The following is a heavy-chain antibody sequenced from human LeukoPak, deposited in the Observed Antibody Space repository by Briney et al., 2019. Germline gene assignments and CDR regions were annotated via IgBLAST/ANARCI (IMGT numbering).Heavy chain of an antibody. CDR1: GYTFTSYD. Sequence: ASVKVSCKASGYTFTSYDINWVRQATGQGLEWMGWMNPNSGNTGYAQKFQGRVTMTRNTSISTAYMELSSLRSDDTAVYYCAREIAAAAVFDPWGQGTLVTVSS. CDR2: MNPNSGNT. V-gene: IGHV1-8*01. CDR3: AREIAAAAVFDP. J-gene: IGHJ5*02. D-gene: IGHD6-13*01.